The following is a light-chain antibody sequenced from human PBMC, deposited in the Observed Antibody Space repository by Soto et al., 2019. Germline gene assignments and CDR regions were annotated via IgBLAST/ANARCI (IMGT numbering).Light chain of an antibody. V-gene: IGLV2-14*01. J-gene: IGLJ1*01. Sequence: QSALTQPASVSGSPGQSITISCTGTSSDVGGYNYVSWYQQHPGKAPKLMIYDVSNRPSGVANRFSGSKSGNTASLTISGLEGEAEDEYYCSSYTSSSTLGVFGTGTKLTVL. CDR3: SSYTSSSTLGV. CDR1: SSDVGGYNY. CDR2: DVS.